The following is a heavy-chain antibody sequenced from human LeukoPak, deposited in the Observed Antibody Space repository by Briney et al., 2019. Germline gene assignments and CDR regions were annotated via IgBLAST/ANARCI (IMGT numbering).Heavy chain of an antibody. J-gene: IGHJ4*02. V-gene: IGHV3-21*01. CDR3: ARGNGVGATRGGYFDY. CDR1: GFTFSSYS. Sequence: PGGSLRLSCAASGFTFSSYSMNWVRQAPGKGLEWVSSISSSSSYIYYADSVKGRFTISRDNAKNSLYLQMNSLRAEDTAVYYCARGNGVGATRGGYFDYWGQGTLVTVSS. CDR2: ISSSSSYI. D-gene: IGHD1-26*01.